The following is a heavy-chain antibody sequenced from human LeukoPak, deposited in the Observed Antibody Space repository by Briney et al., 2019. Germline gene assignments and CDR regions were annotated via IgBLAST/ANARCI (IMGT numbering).Heavy chain of an antibody. Sequence: SETLSLTCTVSGGSISSGGYYWSWIRQHPGKGLEWIGYIYYSGSTYYNPSLKSPVTISVDTSKNQFSLKLSSVTAADTAVYYCAGGYSGYGKYWFDHWGQGTLVTVSS. CDR2: IYYSGST. D-gene: IGHD5-12*01. J-gene: IGHJ5*02. CDR3: AGGYSGYGKYWFDH. V-gene: IGHV4-31*01. CDR1: GGSISSGGYY.